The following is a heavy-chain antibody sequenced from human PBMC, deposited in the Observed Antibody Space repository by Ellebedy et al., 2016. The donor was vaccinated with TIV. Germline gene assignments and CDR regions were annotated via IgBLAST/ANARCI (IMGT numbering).Heavy chain of an antibody. CDR3: ARAPTAIFAHFYYYYYYMDV. CDR1: GFTFSSYA. CDR2: ISGSGGST. D-gene: IGHD2-21*02. J-gene: IGHJ6*03. V-gene: IGHV3-23*01. Sequence: GESLKISXAASGFTFSSYAMSWVRQAPGRRLEWVSAISGSGGSTHYEDSVRGRFTISRDNSKNTLYLQMTSLRAEDTAVYYCARAPTAIFAHFYYYYYYMDVWGKGTTVTVSS.